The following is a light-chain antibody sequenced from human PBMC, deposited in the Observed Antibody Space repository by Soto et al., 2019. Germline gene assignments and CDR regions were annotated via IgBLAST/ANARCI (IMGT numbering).Light chain of an antibody. CDR2: GNT. J-gene: IGLJ2*01. V-gene: IGLV1-40*01. Sequence: QSVLTQPLSVSGAPGQRVTISCTGSSSNIGAGYDVHWYQQLPGRAPKLLIYGNTNRPSGVPDRFSGSESGTSASLAITGLQAEDEADYYCLSFDSSLSVVFGGGTKLTVL. CDR1: SSNIGAGYD. CDR3: LSFDSSLSVV.